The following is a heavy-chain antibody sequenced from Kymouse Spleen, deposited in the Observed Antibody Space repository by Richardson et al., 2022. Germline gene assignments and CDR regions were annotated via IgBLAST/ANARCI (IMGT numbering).Heavy chain of an antibody. CDR3: TTDIVLMVYAIDYFDY. J-gene: IGHJ4*02. V-gene: IGHV3-15*01. Sequence: EVQLVESGGGLVKPGGSLRLSCAASGFTFSNAWMSWVRQAPGKGLEWVGRIKSKTDGGTTDYAAPVKGRFTISRDDSKNTLYLQMNSLKTEDTAVYYCTTDIVLMVYAIDYFDYWGQGTLVTVSS. D-gene: IGHD2-8*01. CDR2: IKSKTDGGTT. CDR1: GFTFSNAW.